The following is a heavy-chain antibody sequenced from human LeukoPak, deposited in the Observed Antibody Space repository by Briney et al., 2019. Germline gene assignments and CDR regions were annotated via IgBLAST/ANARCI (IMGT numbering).Heavy chain of an antibody. Sequence: GGSLRLSCAASGFTFSSYSMNWVRQAPGKGLEWVSSIGSSSSYIYYADSVKGRFTISRDNAKNSLYLQMNSLRAEDTAVYYCARLNWGLYYFDYWGQGTLVTVSS. CDR2: IGSSSSYI. CDR3: ARLNWGLYYFDY. CDR1: GFTFSSYS. D-gene: IGHD7-27*01. J-gene: IGHJ4*02. V-gene: IGHV3-21*01.